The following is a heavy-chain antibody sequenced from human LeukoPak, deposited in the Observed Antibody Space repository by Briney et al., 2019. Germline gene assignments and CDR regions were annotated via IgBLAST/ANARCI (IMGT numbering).Heavy chain of an antibody. V-gene: IGHV3-NL1*01. J-gene: IGHJ2*01. Sequence: GGSLRLSCAVSGFTFNKYGIHWVRQAPGKGLEWVSTISGTTYYADSVKGRFSISRDNSKSTLFLQMNNLRAEDTAVYYCAKILSSMYFDLWGRGALVTVSS. CDR3: AKILSSMYFDL. D-gene: IGHD3-10*01. CDR1: GFTFNKYG. CDR2: ISGTT.